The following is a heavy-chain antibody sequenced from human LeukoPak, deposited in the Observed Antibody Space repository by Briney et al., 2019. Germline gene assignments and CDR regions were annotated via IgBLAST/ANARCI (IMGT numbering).Heavy chain of an antibody. CDR1: GGTFSSYA. Sequence: SVKVSCKASGGTFSSYAISWVRQAPGQGLEWMGRIIPIFGTANYAQKFQGRITITTDESTSTAYMGLSSLRSEDTAVYYCARDAGDYATDDNWFDPWGQGTLVTVSS. CDR3: ARDAGDYATDDNWFDP. V-gene: IGHV1-69*05. J-gene: IGHJ5*02. CDR2: IIPIFGTA. D-gene: IGHD4-17*01.